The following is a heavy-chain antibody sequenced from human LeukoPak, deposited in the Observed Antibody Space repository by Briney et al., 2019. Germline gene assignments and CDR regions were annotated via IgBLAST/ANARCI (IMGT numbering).Heavy chain of an antibody. CDR3: AKDGSSPDYFDY. CDR1: GFTFSSYG. Sequence: GGSLRLSCAASGFTFSSYGMHWVRQAPGKGLEWVAVIWYDGSNKYYADSVKGRFTISRDNSKNTLYLQMSSLRAEDTAVYYCAKDGSSPDYFDYWGQGTLVTVSS. CDR2: IWYDGSNK. D-gene: IGHD1-26*01. J-gene: IGHJ4*02. V-gene: IGHV3-33*06.